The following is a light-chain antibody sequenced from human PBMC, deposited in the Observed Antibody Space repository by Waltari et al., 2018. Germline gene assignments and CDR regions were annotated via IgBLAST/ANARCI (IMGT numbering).Light chain of an antibody. J-gene: IGKJ1*01. CDR1: QSISSW. CDR3: QQYNSYSHT. CDR2: KAS. V-gene: IGKV1-5*03. Sequence: DIQLTQFPSTLSASVGDRVTITCRASQSISSWLAWYQQKPGKAPKLLIYKASNLESGVPPRFSGSGSGTEFTLTISSLQPDDFATYYCQQYNSYSHTFGQGTKVEIK.